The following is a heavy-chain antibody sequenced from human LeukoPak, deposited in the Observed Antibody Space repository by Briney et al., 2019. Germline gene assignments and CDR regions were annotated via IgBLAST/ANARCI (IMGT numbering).Heavy chain of an antibody. CDR2: ISWNSGSI. J-gene: IGHJ4*02. D-gene: IGHD5-18*01. CDR3: AKVLNRRAIVTGVNFDY. V-gene: IGHV3-9*01. Sequence: GGSLRLSCAASGFTVSSNYMSWVRQAPGKGLEWVSSISWNSGSIGYADSVKGRFTISRDNAKNSLYLQMNSLRAEDTALYYCAKVLNRRAIVTGVNFDYWGQGTLVTVSS. CDR1: GFTVSSNY.